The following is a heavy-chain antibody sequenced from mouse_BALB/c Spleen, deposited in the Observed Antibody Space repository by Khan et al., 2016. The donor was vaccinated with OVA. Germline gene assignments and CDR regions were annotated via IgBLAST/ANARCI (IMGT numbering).Heavy chain of an antibody. CDR3: TRSGDGSLAY. J-gene: IGHJ3*01. CDR1: GYTFNSYY. Sequence: QVQLKQSGAELVKPGASVKLSCKASGYTFNSYYMYWVKQRPGQGLEWIGEINPNNGDANFNEKFKNKATMTVDKSSNTAFMQLSSLTTEDSAVYYCTRSGDGSLAYGGQGTWVTVLQ. CDR2: INPNNGDA. D-gene: IGHD2-3*01. V-gene: IGHV1S81*02.